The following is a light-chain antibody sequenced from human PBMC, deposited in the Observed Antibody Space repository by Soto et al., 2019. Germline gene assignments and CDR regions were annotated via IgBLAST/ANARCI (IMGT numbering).Light chain of an antibody. V-gene: IGLV2-8*01. CDR3: TSYAGGNNV. Sequence: QSALTQPPSASGSPGQSVTISCTGTSSDVGGYNYVSWYQQYPGKVPKLMVYEVNKRPSRVPDRFSGSKSGNTASLTVSGLQAEDESDYYFTSYAGGNNVFGTGTKLTVL. CDR2: EVN. CDR1: SSDVGGYNY. J-gene: IGLJ1*01.